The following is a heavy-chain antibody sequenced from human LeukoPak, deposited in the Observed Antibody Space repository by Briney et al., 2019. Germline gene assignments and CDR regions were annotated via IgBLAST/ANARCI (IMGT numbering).Heavy chain of an antibody. D-gene: IGHD1-26*01. CDR2: ISPSGTDI. Sequence: GGSLRLSCAVSGFTFTDTYMTWIRQAPGKGLESLSYISPSGTDISYADSVKGRFTISRDNAKNSLYLQMNSLRAEDTAVYYCARDARGSYPTYYYYMDVWGKGTTVTISS. CDR3: ARDARGSYPTYYYYMDV. J-gene: IGHJ6*03. CDR1: GFTFTDTY. V-gene: IGHV3-11*04.